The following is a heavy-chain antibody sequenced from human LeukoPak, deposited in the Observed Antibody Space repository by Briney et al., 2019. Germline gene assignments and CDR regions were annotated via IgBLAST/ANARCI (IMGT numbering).Heavy chain of an antibody. CDR2: IIPIFGTA. D-gene: IGHD1-26*01. CDR1: GGTFSSYA. CDR3: ARVNSGSYRPTGY. V-gene: IGHV1-69*05. Sequence: AASVKVSCKASGGTFSSYAISWVRQAPGQGLEWMGRIIPIFGTANYAQKFQGRVTMTRDTSISTAYMELSRLRSDDTAVYYCARVNSGSYRPTGYWGQGTLVTVSS. J-gene: IGHJ4*02.